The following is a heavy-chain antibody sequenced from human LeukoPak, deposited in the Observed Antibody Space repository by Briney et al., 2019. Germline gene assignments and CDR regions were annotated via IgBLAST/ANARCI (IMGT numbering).Heavy chain of an antibody. CDR2: IYSSGST. CDR1: GGSFSGYY. V-gene: IGHV4-4*07. D-gene: IGHD6-13*01. CDR3: ARDVVAAAGTFDY. J-gene: IGHJ4*02. Sequence: SETLSLTCAVYGGSFSGYYWSWIRQPAGKGLEWIGRIYSSGSTNYNPSLKSRVTMSVDTSKNQFSLKLNSVTAADTAVYYCARDVVAAAGTFDYWGQGTLVTVSS.